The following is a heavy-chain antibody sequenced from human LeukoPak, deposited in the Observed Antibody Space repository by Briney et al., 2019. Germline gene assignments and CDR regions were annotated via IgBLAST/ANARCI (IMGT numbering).Heavy chain of an antibody. D-gene: IGHD3-22*01. CDR3: STTYYYDSSEGY. V-gene: IGHV3-15*07. CDR1: GFTFSSYN. CDR2: IKSKTDGGTT. J-gene: IGHJ4*02. Sequence: GGSLRLSCAASGFTFSSYNMNWVRQAPGKGLEWVGRIKSKTDGGTTDYAAPVKGRFTISRDDSKNTLYLQMNSLKTEDTAVYYCSTTYYYDSSEGYWGQGTLVTVFS.